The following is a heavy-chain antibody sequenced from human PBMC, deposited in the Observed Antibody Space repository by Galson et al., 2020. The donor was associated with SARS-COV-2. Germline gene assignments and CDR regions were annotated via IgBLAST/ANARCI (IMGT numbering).Heavy chain of an antibody. CDR2: MWYDGSNK. J-gene: IGHJ6*02. Sequence: GESLKISCAASGFTFSTYYMHWVRQAPGKGLEWVAVMWYDGSNKYYADSVTGRFTISRDNSKNTLNLQMKSLRDEDTAVYYCARTFRANNYGSPPYYYYDIDVWGQGTTVTVSS. CDR1: GFTFSTYY. CDR3: ARTFRANNYGSPPYYYYDIDV. D-gene: IGHD5-18*01. V-gene: IGHV3-33*01.